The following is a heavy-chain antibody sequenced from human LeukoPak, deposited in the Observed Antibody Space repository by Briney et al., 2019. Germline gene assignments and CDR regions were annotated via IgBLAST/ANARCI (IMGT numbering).Heavy chain of an antibody. CDR2: ISWNSGSI. Sequence: PGGSLRLSCAASGFTFDDYAMHWVRQAPGKGLEWVSGISWNSGSIGYAVSVKGRFTISRDNAKNSLYLQMNSLRAEDTALYYCAKDMSEDVDTAMVIDYWGQGTLVTVSS. D-gene: IGHD5-18*01. V-gene: IGHV3-9*01. CDR1: GFTFDDYA. CDR3: AKDMSEDVDTAMVIDY. J-gene: IGHJ4*02.